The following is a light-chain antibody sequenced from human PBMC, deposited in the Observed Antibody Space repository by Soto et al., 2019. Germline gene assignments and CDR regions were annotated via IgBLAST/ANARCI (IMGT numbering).Light chain of an antibody. Sequence: ETVMTQSPATLSVSPGDRATLSCRASPTISINLAWYQQKPGQPPRLLIYGASSRANGIPARFSGSGSGTEFTLTIRSLQSEEFAVYYCQQYNNWPPAWTFGQGTKVDIK. CDR1: PTISIN. V-gene: IGKV3-15*01. CDR2: GAS. J-gene: IGKJ1*01. CDR3: QQYNNWPPAWT.